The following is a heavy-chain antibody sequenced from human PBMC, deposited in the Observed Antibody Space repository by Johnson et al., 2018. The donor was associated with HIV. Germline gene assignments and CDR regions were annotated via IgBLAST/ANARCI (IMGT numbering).Heavy chain of an antibody. Sequence: EQLVESGGGVVQPGRSLRLSCAASGFIATSNYMTWVRQAPGKGLEWVSVIYGSNSTSYAASVKGRFTISRDNSKNTLYLQMNSLRAEDTAVYYCAKLPGGNSGFVDAFDIWGQGTMVTVSS. J-gene: IGHJ3*02. V-gene: IGHV3-66*02. CDR1: GFIATSNY. D-gene: IGHD4-23*01. CDR2: IYGSNST. CDR3: AKLPGGNSGFVDAFDI.